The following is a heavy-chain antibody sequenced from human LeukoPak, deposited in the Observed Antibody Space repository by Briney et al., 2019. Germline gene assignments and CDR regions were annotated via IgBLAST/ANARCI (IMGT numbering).Heavy chain of an antibody. CDR1: GYSINSAFY. Sequence: SETLSLTCTVSGYSINSAFYWGWIRVPPGKGLEWIGSVFHRGTTYYNSSLKSRVTISVDTSKNQFSLKLSSVTAADTAVYYCARNLAAAGTRANWFDPWGQGTLVTVSS. D-gene: IGHD6-13*01. J-gene: IGHJ5*02. CDR3: ARNLAAAGTRANWFDP. V-gene: IGHV4-38-2*02. CDR2: VFHRGTT.